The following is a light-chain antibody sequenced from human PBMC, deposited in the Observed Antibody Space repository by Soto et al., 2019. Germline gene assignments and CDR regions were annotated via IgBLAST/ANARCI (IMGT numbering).Light chain of an antibody. CDR3: QHCDTSLST. J-gene: IGKJ4*01. CDR2: GAS. Sequence: DIVLTQSPGTLSLSPGERATLSCRASQSIDTISLAWYQQKPGQAPRLLIYGASTRSTGIPDRFGGSGSGTDFTLTISILEPENFAVYYCQHCDTSLSTFGGGTTVDI. V-gene: IGKV3-20*01. CDR1: QSIDTIS.